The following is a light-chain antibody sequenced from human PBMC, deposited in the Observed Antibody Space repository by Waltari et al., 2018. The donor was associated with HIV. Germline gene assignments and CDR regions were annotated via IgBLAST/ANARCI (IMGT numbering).Light chain of an antibody. CDR2: SNN. J-gene: IGLJ3*02. Sequence: QSVLTQPPSASGTPGPRVTIPCSGSSSNIGSNTVTWNQQPPGTAPKLLIYSNNQRPSGVPDRFSGSKSGTSASLAISGLQSEDEADYYCATWDDSLNGRWVFGGGTKLTVL. CDR3: ATWDDSLNGRWV. V-gene: IGLV1-44*01. CDR1: SSNIGSNT.